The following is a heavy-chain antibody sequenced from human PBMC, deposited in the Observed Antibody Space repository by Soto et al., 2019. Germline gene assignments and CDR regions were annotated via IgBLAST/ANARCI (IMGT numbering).Heavy chain of an antibody. CDR3: ARDRRLIYGDYVFVSGYFDY. CDR1: GFTFSSYS. Sequence: EVQLVESGGGLVQPGGSLRLSCAASGFTFSSYSMNWVRQAPGKGLEWVSYISSSSSTIYYADSVKGRFTISRDNAKISLYLQMTSLRAEDTAVYYCARDRRLIYGDYVFVSGYFDYWGQGTLVTVSS. CDR2: ISSSSSTI. J-gene: IGHJ4*02. V-gene: IGHV3-48*01. D-gene: IGHD4-17*01.